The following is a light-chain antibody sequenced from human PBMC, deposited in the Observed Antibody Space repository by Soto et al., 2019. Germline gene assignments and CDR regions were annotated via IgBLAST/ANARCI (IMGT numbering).Light chain of an antibody. CDR1: SSDVGFYNF. CDR3: ASYAGTTLFV. V-gene: IGLV2-8*01. J-gene: IGLJ1*01. CDR2: EVT. Sequence: QSALTQPPSASGSPGQSLTISCTGTSSDVGFYNFVSWYQQRPGKAPKLVIYEVTKRPSGVPDRFSGSKSGSTASLTVSGLQAGDEADYYCASYAGTTLFVFGSGTKVTVL.